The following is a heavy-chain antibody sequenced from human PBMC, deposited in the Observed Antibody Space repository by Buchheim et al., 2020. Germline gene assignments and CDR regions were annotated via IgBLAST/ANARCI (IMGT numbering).Heavy chain of an antibody. V-gene: IGHV1-8*01. CDR1: GYTFTSYD. CDR3: ARVVYRRGYSSSWYYYYYYGMDV. Sequence: QVQLVQSGAEVKKPGASVKVSCKASGYTFTSYDINWVRQATGQGLEWMGWMNPNSGNTGYAQKFQGRVTMTRNTSISTAYMELSSLRSEDTAVYYCARVVYRRGYSSSWYYYYYYGMDVWGQGTT. D-gene: IGHD6-13*01. J-gene: IGHJ6*02. CDR2: MNPNSGNT.